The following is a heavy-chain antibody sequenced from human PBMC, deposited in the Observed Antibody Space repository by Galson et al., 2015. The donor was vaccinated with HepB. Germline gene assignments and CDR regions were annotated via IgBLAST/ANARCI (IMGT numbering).Heavy chain of an antibody. V-gene: IGHV2-70*11. Sequence: PALVKPTQTLTLTCTFSGFSLGTSGMCVSWIRQPPGKALEWLARIDWDDDKYYSTSLKTRLTISKDTSKNQVVLTMTNMDPVDTATYYCARLSLGMAKHFDYWGQGTLVTVSS. CDR3: ARLSLGMAKHFDY. D-gene: IGHD7-27*01. J-gene: IGHJ4*02. CDR2: IDWDDDK. CDR1: GFSLGTSGMC.